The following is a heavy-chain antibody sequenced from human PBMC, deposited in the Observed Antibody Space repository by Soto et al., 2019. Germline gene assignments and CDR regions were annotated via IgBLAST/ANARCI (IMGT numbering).Heavy chain of an antibody. CDR2: MSSSGSTI. D-gene: IGHD5-18*01. CDR3: ASGWIKLWFAFDI. Sequence: GGSLRLSCAASGFTFSDYYMSWIRQAPGKGLEWVSYMSSSGSTIYYADSVKGRFTISRDNAKNSLYLQMNSLRAEGTAVYYCASGWIKLWFAFDIWGQGTMVTVSS. CDR1: GFTFSDYY. V-gene: IGHV3-11*01. J-gene: IGHJ3*02.